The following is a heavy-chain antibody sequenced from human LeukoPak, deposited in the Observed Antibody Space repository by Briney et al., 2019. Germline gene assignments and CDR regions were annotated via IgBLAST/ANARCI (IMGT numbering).Heavy chain of an antibody. Sequence: SETLSLTCTVSGGSISSYYWSWIRQPPGKGLEWIGYIHYSGGTNYNPSPKSRVTISEDTSKNQFSLKLSSVTAADTAVYYCARVEEGYGAGRRENYYYYYMDVWGKGTTVTISS. CDR1: GGSISSYY. J-gene: IGHJ6*03. CDR3: ARVEEGYGAGRRENYYYYYMDV. D-gene: IGHD3-10*01. V-gene: IGHV4-59*01. CDR2: IHYSGGT.